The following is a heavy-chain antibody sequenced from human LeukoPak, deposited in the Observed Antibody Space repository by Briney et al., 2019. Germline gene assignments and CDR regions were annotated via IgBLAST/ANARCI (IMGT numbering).Heavy chain of an antibody. Sequence: PSETLSLTCTVSGGSISSSSYYWGWIRQPPGKGLEWIGSIYYSGRTYYNPSLTSRVTISIDTSKNPFSLRLPSVTAAATAVYYCARRYCSGADCYGGDSYYYMDVWGKGTTVTISS. J-gene: IGHJ6*03. CDR2: IYYSGRT. CDR3: ARRYCSGADCYGGDSYYYMDV. V-gene: IGHV4-39*01. D-gene: IGHD2-2*01. CDR1: GGSISSSSYY.